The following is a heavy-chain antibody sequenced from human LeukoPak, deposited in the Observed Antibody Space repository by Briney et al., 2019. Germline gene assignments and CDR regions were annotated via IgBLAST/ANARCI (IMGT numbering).Heavy chain of an antibody. Sequence: SETLSLTCTVSGGSISSYYWSWIRQPPGKGLEWIGYIYYSGSTNYNPSLKSRVTISVDTSKNQFSLKLSSVTAADTAVYYCAGVTGRAVYGMDVWGQGTTVTVSS. CDR3: AGVTGRAVYGMDV. CDR1: GGSISSYY. V-gene: IGHV4-59*01. J-gene: IGHJ6*02. CDR2: IYYSGST.